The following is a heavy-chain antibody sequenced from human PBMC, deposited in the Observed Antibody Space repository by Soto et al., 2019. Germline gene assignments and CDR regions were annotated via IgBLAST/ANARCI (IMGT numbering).Heavy chain of an antibody. CDR2: ISYDGSNK. J-gene: IGHJ6*02. D-gene: IGHD5-18*01. CDR1: GFTFSSYG. V-gene: IGHV3-30*18. CDR3: AKDRLPMGVYSYGYPRRTYYYYGMDV. Sequence: GGSLRLSCAASGFTFSSYGMHWVRQAPGKGLEWVAVISYDGSNKYYADSVKGRFTISRDNSKNTLYLQMNSLRAEDTAVYYCAKDRLPMGVYSYGYPRRTYYYYGMDVWGQGTTVTISS.